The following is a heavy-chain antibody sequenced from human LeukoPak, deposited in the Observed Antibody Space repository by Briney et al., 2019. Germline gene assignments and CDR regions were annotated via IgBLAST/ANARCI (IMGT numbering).Heavy chain of an antibody. CDR3: AQEQRGYSLN. D-gene: IGHD5-18*01. CDR2: IKQDGSEK. Sequence: GGSLRLSCAASGFTFSSYAMHWVRKAPGKGLEWVANIKQDGSEKYYVDSVKGRFTISRDNAKNSLYLQMNSLRAEDTAVYYCAQEQRGYSLNWGQGTLVTVSS. J-gene: IGHJ4*02. CDR1: GFTFSSYA. V-gene: IGHV3-7*03.